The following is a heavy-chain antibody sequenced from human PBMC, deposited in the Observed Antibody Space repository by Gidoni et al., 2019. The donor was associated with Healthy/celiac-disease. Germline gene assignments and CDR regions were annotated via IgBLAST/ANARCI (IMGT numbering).Heavy chain of an antibody. Sequence: QVTLREYGPALVKPTQTRILTCTFPGSSLSTSGMCVSWIRQPPGKALEWLARIDWADDRYYSTSLKTRLTISKDTSKNQVVLTMANMDPVDTSTYYCARILVLLQAFNYWGQGTLVTVSS. CDR3: ARILVLLQAFNY. D-gene: IGHD2-15*01. CDR2: IDWADDR. CDR1: GSSLSTSGMC. J-gene: IGHJ4*02. V-gene: IGHV2-70*15.